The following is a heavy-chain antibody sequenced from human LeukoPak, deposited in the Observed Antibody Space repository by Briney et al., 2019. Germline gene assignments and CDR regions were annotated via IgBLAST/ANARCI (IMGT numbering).Heavy chain of an antibody. CDR1: GFTFSSYT. J-gene: IGHJ4*02. D-gene: IGHD3-22*01. CDR3: AKDRYYDSSGPWGY. V-gene: IGHV3-23*01. Sequence: PGGSLRLSCAASGFTFSSYTMSWVRQAPGKGLEWVSGISGSGGSTYYADSVKGRFTISRDNSKNTLYLQVNSLRAEDTAVYYCAKDRYYDSSGPWGYWGQGTLVTVSS. CDR2: ISGSGGST.